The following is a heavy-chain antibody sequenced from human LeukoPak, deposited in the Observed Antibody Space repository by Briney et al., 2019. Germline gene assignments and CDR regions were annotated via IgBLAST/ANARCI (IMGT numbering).Heavy chain of an antibody. CDR3: AKDLLWFGELLEWAAFDI. CDR2: ISVSGNT. CDR1: GFTLSSYA. D-gene: IGHD3-10*01. J-gene: IGHJ3*02. V-gene: IGHV3-23*01. Sequence: PGGSLRLSCAASGFTLSSYAMSWVRQGPGKGLEWVSAISVSGNTYHADSVKGRFTISRDSSKNTLYLQMNSLRAEDTAVYYCAKDLLWFGELLEWAAFDIWGQGTMVTVSS.